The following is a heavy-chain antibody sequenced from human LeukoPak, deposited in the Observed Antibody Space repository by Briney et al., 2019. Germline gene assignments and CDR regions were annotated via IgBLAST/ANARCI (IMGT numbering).Heavy chain of an antibody. D-gene: IGHD6-19*01. CDR1: GFTFSNYA. CDR2: INGSGGSS. CDR3: AKVIKYSSGWYPVQACDI. V-gene: IGHV3-23*01. Sequence: GGSLTLSCLASGFTFSNYAMGWVRQATGKGLAWVSPINGSGGSSYYADSEKDRFTNARDNSKNTLYLQMNSVRAVDTAVYHCAKVIKYSSGWYPVQACDIWGQGTMVSVSS. J-gene: IGHJ3*02.